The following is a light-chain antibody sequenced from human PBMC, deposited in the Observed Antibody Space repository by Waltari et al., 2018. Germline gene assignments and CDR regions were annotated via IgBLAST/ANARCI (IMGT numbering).Light chain of an antibody. Sequence: QSALTQPPSASGSPGQSVTISCTGVSSDVGGHTYVSWYQQHPGKAPKVMIHEVNNRPSGVPVRFSGSKSGNTASLTVSGLQAEDEASYYCSSYVDSNNILFGGGTKLTVL. V-gene: IGLV2-8*01. CDR1: SSDVGGHTY. CDR3: SSYVDSNNIL. J-gene: IGLJ2*01. CDR2: EVN.